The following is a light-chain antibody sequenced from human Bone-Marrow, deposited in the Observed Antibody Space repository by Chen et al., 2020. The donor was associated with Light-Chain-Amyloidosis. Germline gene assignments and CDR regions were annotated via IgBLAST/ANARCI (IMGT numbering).Light chain of an antibody. CDR1: NIGSTS. CDR3: QVWDRSSDRPV. CDR2: DDS. V-gene: IGLV3-21*02. Sequence: SYVLTQPSSVSVAPGQPATIACGGNNIGSTSVHWYQQTPGQAPLLVVYDDSDRPSGIHERLSGSNSGNTATLTSSRVEAGDEADYYCQVWDRSSDRPVFGGGTKLTVL. J-gene: IGLJ3*02.